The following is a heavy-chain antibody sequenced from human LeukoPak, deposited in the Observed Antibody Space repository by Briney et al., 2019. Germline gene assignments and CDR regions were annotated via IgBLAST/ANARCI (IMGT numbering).Heavy chain of an antibody. CDR2: IIPIFGTA. CDR3: ARGYYYDSSGYYRFLAFDI. J-gene: IGHJ3*02. Sequence: SVKVSCKASGGTFSSYAISWVRQAPGQGLEWMGGIIPIFGTANYAQKFQGRVTITTDESTSTAYMELSSLRSEDTAVYYCARGYYYDSSGYYRFLAFDIWGQGTMVTVSS. V-gene: IGHV1-69*05. D-gene: IGHD3-22*01. CDR1: GGTFSSYA.